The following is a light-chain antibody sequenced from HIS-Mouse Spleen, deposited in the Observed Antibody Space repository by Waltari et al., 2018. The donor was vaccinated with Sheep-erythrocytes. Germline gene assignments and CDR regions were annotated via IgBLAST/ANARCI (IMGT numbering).Light chain of an antibody. J-gene: IGKJ3*01. CDR2: AAS. CDR3: QQSYSTPQFT. CDR1: QSISSY. V-gene: IGKV1-39*01. Sequence: IRMTQSPSSLSASVGDRVTITCRASQSISSYLNWYQQKPGKAPKLLIYAASSLQSGVPSRFSGSGSGTDFTLTISSLQPEDFATYYCQQSYSTPQFTFGPGTKVDIK.